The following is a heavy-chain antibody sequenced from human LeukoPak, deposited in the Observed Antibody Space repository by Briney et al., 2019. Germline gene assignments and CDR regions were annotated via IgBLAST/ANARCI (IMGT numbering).Heavy chain of an antibody. CDR3: AREGGKPYSSSWTSAPIDY. CDR1: GDSVSSNSAA. Sequence: SQTLSLTCAISGDSVSSNSAAWNWIRQSPSRGLEWLGRTYYRSKWYNDYAVSVKSRITINPGTSKNQFSLQLNSVTPEDTAVYYCAREGGKPYSSSWTSAPIDYWGQGTLVTVSS. J-gene: IGHJ4*02. V-gene: IGHV6-1*01. CDR2: TYYRSKWYN. D-gene: IGHD6-13*01.